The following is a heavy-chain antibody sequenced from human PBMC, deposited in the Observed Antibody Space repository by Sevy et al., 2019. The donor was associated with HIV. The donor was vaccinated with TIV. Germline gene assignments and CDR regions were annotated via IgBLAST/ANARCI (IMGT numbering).Heavy chain of an antibody. J-gene: IGHJ5*02. CDR3: AKAPPIVVVPAAIPEKYNWFDP. V-gene: IGHV3-23*01. Sequence: GGSLRLSCAASGFTFSSYAMSWVRQAPGKGLEWVSDISGSGGSTYYADSVKGRFTISRDNSKNTLYLQMNSLRAEDTAVYYCAKAPPIVVVPAAIPEKYNWFDPWGQGTLVTVSS. D-gene: IGHD2-2*02. CDR1: GFTFSSYA. CDR2: ISGSGGST.